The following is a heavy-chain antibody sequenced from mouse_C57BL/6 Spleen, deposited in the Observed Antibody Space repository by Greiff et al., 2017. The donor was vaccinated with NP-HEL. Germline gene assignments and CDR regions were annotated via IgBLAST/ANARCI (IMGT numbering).Heavy chain of an antibody. Sequence: EVKLMESGAELVRPGASVKLSCTASGFNIKDYYMHWVKQRPEQGLEWIGRIDPEDGDTEYAPKFQGKATMTADTSSNTAYLQLSSLTSEDTAVYYCTTIYYDYDMFAYWGQGTLVTVSA. D-gene: IGHD2-4*01. CDR3: TTIYYDYDMFAY. V-gene: IGHV14-1*01. J-gene: IGHJ3*01. CDR2: IDPEDGDT. CDR1: GFNIKDYY.